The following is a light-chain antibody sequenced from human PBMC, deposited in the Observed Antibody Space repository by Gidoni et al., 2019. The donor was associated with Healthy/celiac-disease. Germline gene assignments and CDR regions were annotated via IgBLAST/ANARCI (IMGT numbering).Light chain of an antibody. Sequence: DIQLTQSPSFLSASVGDRVTITCRASQGIRSYLAWYQQKAGKAPKLLIYAASTLQSGVPSRLSGSGSGTEFTLTISSLQPEDFATYYCQQLNNYPRISFGPGTKVDIK. V-gene: IGKV1-9*01. CDR2: AAS. CDR1: QGIRSY. J-gene: IGKJ3*01. CDR3: QQLNNYPRIS.